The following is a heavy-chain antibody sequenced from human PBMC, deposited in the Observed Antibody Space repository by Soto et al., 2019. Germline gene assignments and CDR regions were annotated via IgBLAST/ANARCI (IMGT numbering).Heavy chain of an antibody. CDR2: VSSRFENT. Sequence: ASVKVCCQASGYTFTKYDIQWVRQAPGQRLEWVGCVSSRFENTRSSQRFQGRVSITWDTAASTAYMELSSLASEDTAVYYCATPSPEYAKRDFADWGQGTPVTLS. V-gene: IGHV1-3*01. CDR1: GYTFTKYD. CDR3: ATPSPEYAKRDFAD. J-gene: IGHJ4*01.